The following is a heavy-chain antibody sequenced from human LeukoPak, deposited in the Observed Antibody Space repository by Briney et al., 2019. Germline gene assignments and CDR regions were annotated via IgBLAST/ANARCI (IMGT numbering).Heavy chain of an antibody. CDR2: IYYSGST. J-gene: IGHJ4*02. D-gene: IGHD6-13*01. CDR3: ARGKLGLDY. Sequence: SETLSLTCTVSGSSISSYYWSWIRQPPGKGLEWIGYIYYSGSTNYNPSLKRRVTISVDTSKNQFSLKVSSVTAADTAVYYCARGKLGLDYWGQGTLVTVSS. V-gene: IGHV4-59*01. CDR1: GSSISSYY.